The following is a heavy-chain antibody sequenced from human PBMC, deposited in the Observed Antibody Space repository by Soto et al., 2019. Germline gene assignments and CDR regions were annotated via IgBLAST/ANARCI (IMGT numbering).Heavy chain of an antibody. Sequence: QVQLQESGPGLVKPSETLSLTCTVSGGSTSTYFWSWIRQPPGKGLEWIGYVHYGGNTNYNPSLKSRATRSVDTSNNHFSLKLTSVTAADRAVYYCARRGNSWSAFDVWGQGTKVTVSS. J-gene: IGHJ3*01. D-gene: IGHD4-4*01. CDR3: ARRGNSWSAFDV. CDR2: VHYGGNT. CDR1: GGSTSTYF. V-gene: IGHV4-59*08.